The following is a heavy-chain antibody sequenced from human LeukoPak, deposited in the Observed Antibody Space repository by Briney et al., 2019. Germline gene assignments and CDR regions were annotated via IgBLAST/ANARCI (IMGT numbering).Heavy chain of an antibody. CDR3: ARVYYYDSSDYYDTSCFDY. CDR1: GGSISSSSYY. V-gene: IGHV4-39*07. Sequence: SETLSLTCTVSGGSISSSSYYWGWIRQPPGKGLEWIGSIYYSGSTYYNPSLKSRVTISLDTSKNQFSLKLNSVTAADTAVYYCARVYYYDSSDYYDTSCFDYWGQGTLVTVSS. J-gene: IGHJ4*02. CDR2: IYYSGST. D-gene: IGHD3-22*01.